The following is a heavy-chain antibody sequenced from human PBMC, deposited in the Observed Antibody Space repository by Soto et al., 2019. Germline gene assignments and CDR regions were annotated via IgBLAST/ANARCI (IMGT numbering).Heavy chain of an antibody. CDR3: TRGGNYYFDY. D-gene: IGHD1-7*01. CDR2: INGDGGTI. Sequence: EVQLVEAGGGLVQPGGSLRLSCAASGFTFSTSWIHWVRQAPGKGLVWVSRINGDGGTINYADSVKGRFTISRDNAKNTVYLKMNSLSADDTAVYYCTRGGNYYFDYWGQGTLVTVSS. CDR1: GFTFSTSW. V-gene: IGHV3-74*01. J-gene: IGHJ4*02.